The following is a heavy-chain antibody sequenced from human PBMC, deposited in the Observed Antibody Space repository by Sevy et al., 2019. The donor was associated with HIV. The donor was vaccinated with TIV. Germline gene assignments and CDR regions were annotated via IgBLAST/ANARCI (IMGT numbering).Heavy chain of an antibody. Sequence: GGSLRLSCAASGFTFSRYGMHWVRQAPGKGLEWVAVISHDGSSKYFADSVKGRFTISRDNSKNTLYLQMNSLRAEDTAVYYCARDLSGVDTAMGYYYYGMDVWGQGTTVTVSS. V-gene: IGHV3-30*03. D-gene: IGHD5-18*01. CDR1: GFTFSRYG. J-gene: IGHJ6*02. CDR2: ISHDGSSK. CDR3: ARDLSGVDTAMGYYYYGMDV.